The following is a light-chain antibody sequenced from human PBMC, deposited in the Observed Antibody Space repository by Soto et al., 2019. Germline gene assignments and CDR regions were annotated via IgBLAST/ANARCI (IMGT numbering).Light chain of an antibody. Sequence: IVLTLWPGTGSLSEGDDANLSCRASQSVSSSYLAWYQQKPGQAPSLLIYGASRRATGIPDRFSGSGSGTDFTLTISSLQPEDFATYYCQQLNGFGQGTRLEI. CDR1: QSVSSSY. CDR3: QQLNG. V-gene: IGKV3-20*01. J-gene: IGKJ5*01. CDR2: GAS.